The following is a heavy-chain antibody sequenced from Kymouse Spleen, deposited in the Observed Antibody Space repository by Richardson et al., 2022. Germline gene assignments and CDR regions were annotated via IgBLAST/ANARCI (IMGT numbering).Heavy chain of an antibody. D-gene: IGHD6-6*01. CDR3: ARVYSSSSDFDY. J-gene: IGHJ4*02. CDR1: GGSFSGYY. CDR2: INHSGST. V-gene: IGHV4-34*01. Sequence: QVQLQQWGAGLLKPSETLSLTCAVYGGSFSGYYWSWIRQPPGKGLEWIGEINHSGSTNYNPSLKSRVTISVDTSKNQFSLKLSSVTAADTAVYYCARVYSSSSDFDYWGQGTLVTVSS.